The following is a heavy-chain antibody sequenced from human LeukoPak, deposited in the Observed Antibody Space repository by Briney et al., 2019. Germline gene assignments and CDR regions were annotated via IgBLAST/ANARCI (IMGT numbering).Heavy chain of an antibody. V-gene: IGHV4-4*02. D-gene: IGHD6-19*01. CDR3: ARLWLLNLDK. J-gene: IGHJ4*02. Sequence: SETLSLTCAVSGGSISSDNWWSCVRQPPAKGLEWIGDMYHSGSTKYNPSLKSRVTISVDKSKNQFSLKLSSVTAADTAVYYCARLWLLNLDKWGQGTLVTVSS. CDR2: MYHSGST. CDR1: GGSISSDNW.